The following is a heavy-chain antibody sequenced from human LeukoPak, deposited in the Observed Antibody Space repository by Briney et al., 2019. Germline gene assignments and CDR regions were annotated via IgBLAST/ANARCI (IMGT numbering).Heavy chain of an antibody. V-gene: IGHV4-34*01. D-gene: IGHD6-19*01. CDR1: GGSFSGYY. Sequence: SETLSLTCAVYGGSFSGYYWSWIRQPPGKGLEWIEEINHSGSTNYNPSLKSRVIISVDASKNQFSLKVSSLTAADTAVYYCASFAGYSSGWVNVWGQGTLVTVSS. CDR3: ASFAGYSSGWVNV. CDR2: INHSGST. J-gene: IGHJ4*02.